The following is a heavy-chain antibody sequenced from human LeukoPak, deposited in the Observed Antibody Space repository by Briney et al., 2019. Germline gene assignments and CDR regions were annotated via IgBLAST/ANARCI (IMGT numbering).Heavy chain of an antibody. CDR3: ARAGYYYDSSGHRLLFDY. V-gene: IGHV1-18*01. CDR1: GYTFASYG. D-gene: IGHD3-22*01. Sequence: ASVKVSCKASGYTFASYGISWVRQAPGQGLEWMGWISAYNGNTNYAQKLQGRVTMTRNTSISTAYMELSSLRSEDTAVYYCARAGYYYDSSGHRLLFDYWGQGTLVTVSS. J-gene: IGHJ4*02. CDR2: ISAYNGNT.